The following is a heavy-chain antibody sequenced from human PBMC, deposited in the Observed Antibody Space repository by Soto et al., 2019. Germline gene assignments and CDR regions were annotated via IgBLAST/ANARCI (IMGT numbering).Heavy chain of an antibody. Sequence: PGGSLRLSCAASGFTFSNYAMNWVRQAPGKWLEWVSAFSGSGGSTYYADSVKGRFTISRDNSKKALYLQMNSLRGEDTAVYYCAKGTSRIHYGMDVWGQGXTVTVSS. CDR1: GFTFSNYA. CDR2: FSGSGGST. J-gene: IGHJ6*02. V-gene: IGHV3-23*01. CDR3: AKGTSRIHYGMDV.